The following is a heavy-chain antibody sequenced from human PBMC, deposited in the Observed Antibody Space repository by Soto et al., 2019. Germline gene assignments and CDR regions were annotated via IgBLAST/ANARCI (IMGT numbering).Heavy chain of an antibody. V-gene: IGHV3-21*01. CDR2: ISSSSYI. D-gene: IGHD3-22*01. J-gene: IGHJ5*02. CDR3: ARNYYDSSGYYGFMDWFGP. CDR1: GFTFSSYS. Sequence: GGSLRLSCAASGFTFSSYSMNWVRQAPGKGLEWVSSISSSSYIYYADSVKGRFTISRDNAKNSLYLQMNSLRAEDTAVYYCARNYYDSSGYYGFMDWFGPWGQGTLVTVSS.